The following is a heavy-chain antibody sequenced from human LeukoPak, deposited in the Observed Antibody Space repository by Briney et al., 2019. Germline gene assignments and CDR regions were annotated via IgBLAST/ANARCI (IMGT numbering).Heavy chain of an antibody. D-gene: IGHD1-26*01. V-gene: IGHV4-39*01. CDR1: GGSINSSSYY. Sequence: SETLSLTCTVSGGSINSSSYYWGWIRQPPGKGLEWIGSIYYSGSTYYNPSLKSRVTISVDTSKNQFSLKLSSVTAADTAVYYCANSIVGATYFGFDYWGQGTLVTVSS. J-gene: IGHJ4*02. CDR2: IYYSGST. CDR3: ANSIVGATYFGFDY.